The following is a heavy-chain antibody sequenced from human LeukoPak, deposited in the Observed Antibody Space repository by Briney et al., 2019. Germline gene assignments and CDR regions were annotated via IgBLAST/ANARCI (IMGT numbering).Heavy chain of an antibody. J-gene: IGHJ4*02. CDR1: GGSISSYY. CDR2: IYYSGST. CDR3: AREFDYYDSSGYQGTFDY. Sequence: SETLSLTCTVSGGSISSYYWSWIRQPPGKGLEWIGYIYYSGSTNYNPSLKSRVTMSVDTSKNQFSLKLSSVTAADTAVYYCAREFDYYDSSGYQGTFDYWGQGTLVAVSS. V-gene: IGHV4-59*12. D-gene: IGHD3-22*01.